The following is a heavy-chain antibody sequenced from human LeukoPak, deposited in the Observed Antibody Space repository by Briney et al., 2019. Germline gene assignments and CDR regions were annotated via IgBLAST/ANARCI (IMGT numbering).Heavy chain of an antibody. CDR1: GGSFSGYY. V-gene: IGHV4-34*01. CDR2: INHSGST. Sequence: TSSETLSLTCAVYGGSFSGYYWSWIRQPPGKGLEWIGEINHSGSTNYNPSLKSRVTISVDTSKNQFSLKLSSVTAADTAVYYCARGPHYYDSSGYSYWGQGTLVTVSS. J-gene: IGHJ4*02. CDR3: ARGPHYYDSSGYSY. D-gene: IGHD3-22*01.